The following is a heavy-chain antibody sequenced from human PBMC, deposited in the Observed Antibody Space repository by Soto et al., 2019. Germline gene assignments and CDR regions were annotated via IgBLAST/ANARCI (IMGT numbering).Heavy chain of an antibody. CDR2: ISHSGGT. CDR3: ARVERGTATTVVDAFDI. J-gene: IGHJ3*02. V-gene: IGHV4-34*01. CDR1: GGFVSSGSYY. D-gene: IGHD1-1*01. Sequence: QVQLQQWGAGLLKPSETLSLTCAVYGGFVSSGSYYWSWIRQPPGKGLEWVGEISHSGGTHFNPSLHSQVTISVDTSKSQFSLKMTSVTAADTALYYCARVERGTATTVVDAFDIWGPGTMVTVSS.